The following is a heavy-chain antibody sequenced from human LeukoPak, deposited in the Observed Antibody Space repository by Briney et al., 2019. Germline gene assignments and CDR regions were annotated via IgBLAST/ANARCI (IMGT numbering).Heavy chain of an antibody. J-gene: IGHJ4*02. Sequence: GGSLRLSCEASGFNFSSYWMSWVRQAPGKGLEWVANIKQDGSEKYYVDSVKGRFTISRDNAKNSLYVQMNSLRAEDTAVYYCARDGYNYDYWGQGTLVTVSS. V-gene: IGHV3-7*01. CDR2: IKQDGSEK. D-gene: IGHD5-24*01. CDR1: GFNFSSYW. CDR3: ARDGYNYDY.